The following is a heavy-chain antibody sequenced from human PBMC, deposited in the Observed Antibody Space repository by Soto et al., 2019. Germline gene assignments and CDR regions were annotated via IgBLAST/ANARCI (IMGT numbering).Heavy chain of an antibody. D-gene: IGHD6-13*01. CDR1: GFTFSSYV. CDR3: ATALRSGIAAAGYFFDY. Sequence: EVQLLESRGGLVQPGGSLRLSCAASGFTFSSYVMSWVRQAPGKGLEWVSAISGSGGSTDYADSVKGRFTISRDNSKNTLYLQMNSLRAEDTAVYYCATALRSGIAAAGYFFDYWGQGTLVTVSS. CDR2: ISGSGGST. J-gene: IGHJ4*02. V-gene: IGHV3-23*01.